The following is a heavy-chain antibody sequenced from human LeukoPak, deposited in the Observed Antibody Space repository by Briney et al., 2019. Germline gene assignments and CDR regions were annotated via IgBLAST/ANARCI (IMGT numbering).Heavy chain of an antibody. CDR2: INAGNGNT. J-gene: IGHJ6*02. V-gene: IGHV1-3*01. CDR3: ARGKSRYCSGGSCDNYYYYGMDV. Sequence: ASVKVSCKASGYTFTSYYMHWVRQAPGQRLEWMGWINAGNGNTKYSQKFQGRVTITRDTSASTAYMELSSLRSEDTAVYYCARGKSRYCSGGSCDNYYYYGMDVWGQGTTVTVSS. CDR1: GYTFTSYY. D-gene: IGHD2-15*01.